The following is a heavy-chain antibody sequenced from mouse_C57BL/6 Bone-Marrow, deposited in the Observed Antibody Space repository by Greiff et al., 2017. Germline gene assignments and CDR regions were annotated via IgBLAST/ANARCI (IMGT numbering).Heavy chain of an antibody. Sequence: VQLQQSGAELARPGASVKLSCKASGYTFTSYGISWVKQSTGQGLEWIGAIYPRSGNTYYNEKFKGKATLTADKSSSTAYMELRTLTSEDAAVYVCAQEGGTDYWGQGTTLTVAS. CDR1: GYTFTSYG. J-gene: IGHJ2*01. CDR3: AQEGGTDY. V-gene: IGHV1-81*01. CDR2: IYPRSGNT. D-gene: IGHD3-1*01.